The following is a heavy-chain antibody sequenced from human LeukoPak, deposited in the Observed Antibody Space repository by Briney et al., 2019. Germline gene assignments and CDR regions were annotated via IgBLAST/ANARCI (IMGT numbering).Heavy chain of an antibody. D-gene: IGHD3-22*01. J-gene: IGHJ6*03. CDR3: AGRHYYDSSGYYWKYYYYYYYMDV. CDR2: INHSGST. Sequence: SETLSLTCAVYGGSFSGYYWSWIRQPPGKGLEWIGEINHSGSTNYNPSLKSRVTISVDTSKNQFSLKLSSVTAADTAVYYCAGRHYYDSSGYYWKYYYYYYYMDVWGKGTTVTVSS. V-gene: IGHV4-34*01. CDR1: GGSFSGYY.